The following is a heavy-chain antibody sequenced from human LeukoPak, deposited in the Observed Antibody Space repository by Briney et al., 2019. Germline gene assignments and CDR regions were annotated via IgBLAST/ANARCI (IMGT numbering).Heavy chain of an antibody. CDR1: GYTFTSYD. J-gene: IGHJ4*02. Sequence: GASVKVSCKASGYTFTSYDINWVRQATGQGLEWMGWMNPNSGNTGYAQKFQGRVTMTTDTSTSTAYMELRSLRSDDTAVYYCARIYCSGGSCYGDYWGQGTLVTVSS. CDR3: ARIYCSGGSCYGDY. V-gene: IGHV1-8*01. CDR2: MNPNSGNT. D-gene: IGHD2-15*01.